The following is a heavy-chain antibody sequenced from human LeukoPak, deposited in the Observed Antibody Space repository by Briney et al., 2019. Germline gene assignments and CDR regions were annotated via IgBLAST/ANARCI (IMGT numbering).Heavy chain of an antibody. D-gene: IGHD2-15*01. Sequence: GGSLTLSSAAAGFFSSSYEMNWVRQAAGKGLEWVSYISSSGSTIYYADSVKGRFTISRDNAKNSLYLQMNSLRAEDTAVYYCARPVGYCSGGSCFPSDYWGQGALVTVSS. CDR2: ISSSGSTI. V-gene: IGHV3-48*03. J-gene: IGHJ4*02. CDR3: ARPVGYCSGGSCFPSDY. CDR1: GFFSSSYE.